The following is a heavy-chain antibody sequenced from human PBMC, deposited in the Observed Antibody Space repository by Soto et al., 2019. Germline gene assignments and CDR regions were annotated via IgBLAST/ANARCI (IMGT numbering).Heavy chain of an antibody. J-gene: IGHJ2*01. V-gene: IGHV3-23*01. CDR1: GFTFINYA. Sequence: EVQLLESGGGLVQPGGSLRLSCEGSGFTFINYAMNWVRQTPGKGLEWVSGISGGGDRTFDPDSVKGRFTISRDNSNNTVNLQMNSLRADDKGVYDCARKVLGSTSRPDWWYFDLGGRGTLVTVSS. CDR2: ISGGGDRT. D-gene: IGHD2-2*01. CDR3: ARKVLGSTSRPDWWYFDL.